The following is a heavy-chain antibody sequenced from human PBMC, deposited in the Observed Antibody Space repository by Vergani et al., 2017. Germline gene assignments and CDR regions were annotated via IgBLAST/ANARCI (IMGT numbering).Heavy chain of an antibody. CDR1: GGSISSGSYY. D-gene: IGHD3-16*02. CDR2: IYTSGSP. Sequence: QVQLQESGPGLVKPSQTLSLTCTVSGGSISSGSYYWSWIRQPAGKGLEWIGRIYTSGSPNYNPSLKSRVTISVDPSKNQFSLKLSSGTAADTAVYYCAREGVINYYYYYYMDVWGKGTTVTVSS. CDR3: AREGVINYYYYYYMDV. J-gene: IGHJ6*03. V-gene: IGHV4-61*02.